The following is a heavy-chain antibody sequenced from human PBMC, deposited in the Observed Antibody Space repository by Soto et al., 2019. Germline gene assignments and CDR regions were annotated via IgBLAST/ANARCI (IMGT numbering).Heavy chain of an antibody. J-gene: IGHJ4*02. D-gene: IGHD6-13*01. CDR2: INPSGGST. CDR1: GYTFTSYY. CDR3: ARDLGGGYSRN. Sequence: QVQLVQSGAEVKKPGASVKVSCKASGYTFTSYYMHWVRQAPGQGLEWMGIINPSGGSTSYAQKFEGKVTMTRDTSTSTFYMELSSLRSEDTAVDYCARDLGGGYSRNWGQGTLVTVSS. V-gene: IGHV1-46*01.